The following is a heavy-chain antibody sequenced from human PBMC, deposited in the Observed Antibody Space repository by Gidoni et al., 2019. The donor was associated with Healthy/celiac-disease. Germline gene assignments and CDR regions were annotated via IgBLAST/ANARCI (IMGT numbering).Heavy chain of an antibody. J-gene: IGHJ6*03. CDR2: IKSKTDGGTT. D-gene: IGHD6-19*01. Sequence: EVQLVESGGGLVKPGGSLRLSCAASGFTFSNAWMNWVRQAPGKGLEWVGRIKSKTDGGTTDYAAPVKGRFTISRDDSKNTLYLQMNSLKTEDTAVYYCTTAVAPADSRYYYYYYMDVWGKGTTVTVSS. CDR1: GFTFSNAW. V-gene: IGHV3-15*07. CDR3: TTAVAPADSRYYYYYYMDV.